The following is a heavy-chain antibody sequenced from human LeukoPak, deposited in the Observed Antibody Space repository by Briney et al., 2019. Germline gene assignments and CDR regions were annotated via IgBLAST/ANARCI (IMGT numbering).Heavy chain of an antibody. J-gene: IGHJ3*02. CDR3: ARDDRGSYFGYAFDI. V-gene: IGHV4-61*01. CDR2: IYYSGST. Sequence: SETLSLTCTVSGGSVSSGSYYWSWIRQPPGKELVWIGYIYYSGSTNYNPSLKSRVTISVDTSKNQFSLKLSSVTAADTAVYYCARDDRGSYFGYAFDIWGQGTMVTVSS. CDR1: GGSVSSGSYY. D-gene: IGHD1-26*01.